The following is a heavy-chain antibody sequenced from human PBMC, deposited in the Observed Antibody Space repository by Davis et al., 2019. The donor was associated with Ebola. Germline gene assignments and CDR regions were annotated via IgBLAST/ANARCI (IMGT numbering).Heavy chain of an antibody. J-gene: IGHJ6*03. CDR1: GGSISSYY. D-gene: IGHD3-10*01. CDR3: ARDYGSGDMDV. Sequence: PSETLSLTCTVSGGSISSYYWSWIRQPPGKGLEWIGYIYYSGSTNYNPSLKSRVTISVDTSKNQFSLKLSSVTAADTAVYYCARDYGSGDMDVWGKGTTVTVSS. V-gene: IGHV4-59*01. CDR2: IYYSGST.